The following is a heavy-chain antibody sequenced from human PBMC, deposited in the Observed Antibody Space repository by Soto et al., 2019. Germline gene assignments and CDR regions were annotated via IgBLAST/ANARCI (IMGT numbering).Heavy chain of an antibody. Sequence: SETLSLTCAVYGGSFSGYYWSWIRQPPGKGLEWIGEINHSGSTNYNPSLKSRVTISVDTSKNQFSLKLSSVTAADTAVYYCARAITMVRGVRRFDPWGQGTLVTVSS. CDR2: INHSGST. CDR3: ARAITMVRGVRRFDP. J-gene: IGHJ5*02. D-gene: IGHD3-10*01. CDR1: GGSFSGYY. V-gene: IGHV4-34*01.